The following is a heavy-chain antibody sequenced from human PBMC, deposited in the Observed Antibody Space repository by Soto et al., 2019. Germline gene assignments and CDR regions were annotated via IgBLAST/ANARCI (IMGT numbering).Heavy chain of an antibody. CDR1: GFTFSSYG. CDR2: IWYDGSNK. V-gene: IGHV3-33*01. J-gene: IGHJ6*02. CDR3: ARAQSSPYGMDV. Sequence: QVQLVESGGGEVQPGRSLRLSCAASGFTFSSYGMHWVRQAPGKGLEWVAVIWYDGSNKYYADSVKGRFTISRDNSKNTLYLQMNSLRAEDTAVYYCARAQSSPYGMDVWGQGTTVTVSS.